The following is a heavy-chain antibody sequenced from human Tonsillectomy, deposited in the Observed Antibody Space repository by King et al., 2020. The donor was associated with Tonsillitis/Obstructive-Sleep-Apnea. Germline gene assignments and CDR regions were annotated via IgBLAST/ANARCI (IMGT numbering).Heavy chain of an antibody. D-gene: IGHD4-17*01. CDR1: GFTFSSYA. J-gene: IGHJ3*02. CDR2: ITGSGFRT. V-gene: IGHV3-23*04. CDR3: AKGHGDDDAFDI. Sequence: VQLVESGGGLVQPGGSLRLSCAASGFTFSSYAMTWVRQAPGKGLEWVSAITGSGFRTYYADPVKGRFTISRDNSENTLHLQMNSLRAEDTALYYCAKGHGDDDAFDIWGQGTMVTVSS.